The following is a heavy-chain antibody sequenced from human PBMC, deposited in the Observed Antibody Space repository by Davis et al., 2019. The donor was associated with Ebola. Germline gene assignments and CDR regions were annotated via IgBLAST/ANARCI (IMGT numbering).Heavy chain of an antibody. CDR3: ARDRGITTRTGRDSYYGMDV. D-gene: IGHD6-6*01. J-gene: IGHJ6*02. CDR2: IYHSVNT. V-gene: IGHV4-30-2*01. CDR1: GASISSGGYS. Sequence: PSETLSLTCAVSGASISSGGYSWTWIRQPPGKGLEWIGYIYHSVNTFYNPSLRNRVTIPLDRSKNQFYLEVTAVTAADTAVYYCARDRGITTRTGRDSYYGMDVWGQGTTVTVSS.